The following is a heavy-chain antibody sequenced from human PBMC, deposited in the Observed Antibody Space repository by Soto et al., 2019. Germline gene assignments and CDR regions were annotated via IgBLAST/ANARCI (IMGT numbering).Heavy chain of an antibody. CDR3: AAELYSGGSCCSFDI. Sequence: ASVKVSCKTSGFTFSRSAVQWVRQARGQRLEWMGWIVVGSGDTQYAQKFRERVTITRDMSTSTAHMEVSSLASEDTAGYYCAAELYSGGSCCSFDIWGQGTMVTVSS. D-gene: IGHD2-15*01. V-gene: IGHV1-58*01. CDR2: IVVGSGDT. CDR1: GFTFSRSA. J-gene: IGHJ3*02.